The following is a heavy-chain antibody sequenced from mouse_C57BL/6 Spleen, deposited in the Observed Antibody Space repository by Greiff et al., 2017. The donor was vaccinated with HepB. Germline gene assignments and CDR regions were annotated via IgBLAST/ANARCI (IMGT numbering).Heavy chain of an antibody. CDR2: IYPGDGDT. Sequence: VQLQQSGAELVKPGASVKISCKASGYAFSSYWMNWVKQRPGKGLEWIGQIYPGDGDTNYNGKFKGKATLTADKSSSTAYMQLSSLTSEDSAVNFCAREGSYGSTFAYWGQGTLVTVSA. CDR1: GYAFSSYW. V-gene: IGHV1-80*01. D-gene: IGHD1-1*01. J-gene: IGHJ3*01. CDR3: AREGSYGSTFAY.